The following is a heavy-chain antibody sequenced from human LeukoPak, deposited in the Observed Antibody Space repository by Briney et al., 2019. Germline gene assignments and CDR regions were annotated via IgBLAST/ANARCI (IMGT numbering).Heavy chain of an antibody. Sequence: RGSLRLSCAASGFTFSSYAMSWVRQAPGKGLEWVSAISGSGGSTYYADSVKGRFTISRDNSKNTLYLQMNSLRAEDTAVYYCAKAFWSGYYSNWFDPWGQGTLVTVSS. CDR3: AKAFWSGYYSNWFDP. CDR2: ISGSGGST. J-gene: IGHJ5*02. V-gene: IGHV3-23*01. CDR1: GFTFSSYA. D-gene: IGHD3-3*01.